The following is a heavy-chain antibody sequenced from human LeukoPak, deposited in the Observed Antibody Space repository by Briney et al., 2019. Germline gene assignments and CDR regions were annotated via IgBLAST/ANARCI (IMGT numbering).Heavy chain of an antibody. J-gene: IGHJ3*02. CDR3: ARDRDVASGYYLWAFDI. CDR1: GYTFTSYD. Sequence: SVKVSCKASGYTFTSYDINWVRQATGQGLEWMGGIIPIFGTANYAQKFQGRVTITTDESTSTAYMELSSLRSEDTAVYYCARDRDVASGYYLWAFDIWGQGTMVTVSS. CDR2: IIPIFGTA. V-gene: IGHV1-69*05. D-gene: IGHD3-22*01.